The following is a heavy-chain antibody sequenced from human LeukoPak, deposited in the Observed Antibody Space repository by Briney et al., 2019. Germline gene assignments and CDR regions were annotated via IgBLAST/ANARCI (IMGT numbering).Heavy chain of an antibody. V-gene: IGHV4-4*02. CDR3: ARVGAYSGYDSDAFDI. CDR2: IYHSGST. D-gene: IGHD5-12*01. J-gene: IGHJ3*02. CDR1: GGSISSSNW. Sequence: SETLSLTCAVSGGSISSSNWWSWVRQPPGKGLEWIGEIYHSGSTNYNPSLKSRVTISVDKSKSQFSLKLSSVTAADTAVYYCARVGAYSGYDSDAFDIWGQGTMVTVSS.